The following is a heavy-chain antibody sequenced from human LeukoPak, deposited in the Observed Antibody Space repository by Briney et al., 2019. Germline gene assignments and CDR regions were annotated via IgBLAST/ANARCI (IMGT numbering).Heavy chain of an antibody. CDR1: GFTFDDYA. Sequence: PGRSLRLSCAASGFTFDDYAMHWVRQAPGKGLEWVSGISWNSGSIGYADSVKGRFTISRDNAKNSLYLQMNSLRAEDTALYYCAKCGGWDLYYYYGMDVWGQGTTVTVSS. V-gene: IGHV3-9*01. CDR3: AKCGGWDLYYYYGMDV. CDR2: ISWNSGSI. J-gene: IGHJ6*02. D-gene: IGHD6-19*01.